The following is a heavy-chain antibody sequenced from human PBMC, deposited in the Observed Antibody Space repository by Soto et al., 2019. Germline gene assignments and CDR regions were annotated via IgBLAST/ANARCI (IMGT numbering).Heavy chain of an antibody. J-gene: IGHJ6*03. CDR1: GGSISSYY. CDR2: FNPSGST. V-gene: IGHV4-4*09. Sequence: SETLSLTCTVSGGSISSYYWSWIRQPPGKGLEWIGEFNPSGSTNYNPSLKSRVTISVDTSKNQFSLKLSSVTAADTAVYYCARIYDYIWGSYRLSLNYMDVWGKGTTVTVSS. CDR3: ARIYDYIWGSYRLSLNYMDV. D-gene: IGHD3-16*02.